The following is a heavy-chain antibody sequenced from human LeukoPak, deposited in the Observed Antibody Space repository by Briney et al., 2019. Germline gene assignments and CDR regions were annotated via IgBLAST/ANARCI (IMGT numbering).Heavy chain of an antibody. CDR1: GFTFSRSA. J-gene: IGHJ4*02. D-gene: IGHD6-13*01. V-gene: IGHV3-23*01. Sequence: GGSLRLSCAAFGFTFSRSAMTWVRQTPGKGLDWVSSISSSGNTYYADSVKGRFTISRDNSKNMLYLQMNSLRAEDTAVYYCVKGRISEDGLDFWGQGSLVTVSS. CDR2: ISSSGNT. CDR3: VKGRISEDGLDF.